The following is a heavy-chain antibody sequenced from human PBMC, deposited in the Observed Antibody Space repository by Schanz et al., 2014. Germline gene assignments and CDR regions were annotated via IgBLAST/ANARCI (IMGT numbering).Heavy chain of an antibody. CDR2: INPNSGGT. CDR1: GYTFTDYY. D-gene: IGHD5-12*01. CDR3: AREMLDIVATMDDDAFDI. J-gene: IGHJ3*02. V-gene: IGHV1-2*06. Sequence: QVQLVQSGAEVKKPGASVKVSCKASGYTFTDYYMHWVRQAPGQGLEWMGRINPNSGGTNYAQKFNGRVTMTRETSISPAYMEMSRLISDDTAVYYCAREMLDIVATMDDDAFDIWGQGTMVTVSS.